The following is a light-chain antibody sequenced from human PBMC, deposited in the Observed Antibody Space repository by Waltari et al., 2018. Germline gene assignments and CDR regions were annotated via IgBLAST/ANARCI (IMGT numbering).Light chain of an antibody. CDR3: LQSTKDPWT. J-gene: IGKJ1*01. V-gene: IGKV2D-29*02. CDR1: QSLLHRNGNTF. CDR2: KVT. Sequence: DIVMTQTPLSLPVTPGEPASISCRSSQSLLHRNGNTFLHWYLQKPGQSPRLLIYKVTNRESGVPDRFSGSGSCTDFTLKISRVEPEDVGFYYCLQSTKDPWTFGQGTKVEIK.